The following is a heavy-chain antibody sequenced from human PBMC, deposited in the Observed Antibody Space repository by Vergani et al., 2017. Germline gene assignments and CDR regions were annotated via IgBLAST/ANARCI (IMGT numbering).Heavy chain of an antibody. CDR2: ISSSSSYI. D-gene: IGHD6-19*01. V-gene: IGHV3-21*01. CDR1: GFTFSSYS. Sequence: EVQLVESGGGLVKPGGSLRLSCAASGFTFSSYSMNWVRQAPGKGLEWVSSISSSSSYIYYAYSVKGRFTSSRDNATNSLYLQMNRLRAEDTAVYYCARELVGGWGFDYWGQGTLVTVSA. CDR3: ARELVGGWGFDY. J-gene: IGHJ4*02.